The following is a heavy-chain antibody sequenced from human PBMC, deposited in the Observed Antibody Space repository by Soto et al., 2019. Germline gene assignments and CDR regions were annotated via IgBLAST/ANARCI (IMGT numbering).Heavy chain of an antibody. CDR2: IIPIFGTA. J-gene: IGHJ5*02. CDR1: GGTFSSYA. Sequence: AVKVSCKGCGGTFSSYAISWVRQAPGQRLEWMGGIIPIFGTANYAQKFQGRVTITADESTSTAYMELSSLRSEDTAGYYCARDSQPLGQGTLVTVSS. V-gene: IGHV1-69*01. CDR3: ARDSQP.